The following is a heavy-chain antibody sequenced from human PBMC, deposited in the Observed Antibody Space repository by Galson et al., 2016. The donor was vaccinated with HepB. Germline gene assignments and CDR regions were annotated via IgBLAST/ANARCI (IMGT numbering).Heavy chain of an antibody. D-gene: IGHD2-8*01. CDR3: AKVTRDWDPLPNGC. Sequence: SLRLSCAASGFTFSTHWMNWVRQAPGKGLEWVANIKQDGSEKYYVDSVKGRFTISRDNAKNSLYLQMNSLRAEDTAVYYCAKVTRDWDPLPNGCWGQGTLVTVSS. J-gene: IGHJ4*02. V-gene: IGHV3-7*01. CDR1: GFTFSTHW. CDR2: IKQDGSEK.